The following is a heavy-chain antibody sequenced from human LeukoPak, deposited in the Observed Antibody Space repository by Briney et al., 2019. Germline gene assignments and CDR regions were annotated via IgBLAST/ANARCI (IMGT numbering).Heavy chain of an antibody. CDR1: GGSFSNYY. D-gene: IGHD1-26*01. CDR2: IDHSGNT. CDR3: VIFIMGTTSTNY. Sequence: SETLSLTCAVFGGSFSNYYLHWIRQPPGKGLEWIGEIDHSGNTKYNPSLKNRLTISVDTSKNQFSLNLSSVTATAVYYCVIFIMGTTSTNYWGQGTLVTVSS. V-gene: IGHV4-34*01. J-gene: IGHJ4*02.